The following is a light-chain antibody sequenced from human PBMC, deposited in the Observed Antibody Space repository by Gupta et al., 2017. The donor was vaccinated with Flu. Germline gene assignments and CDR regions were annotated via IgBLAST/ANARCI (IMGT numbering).Light chain of an antibody. J-gene: IGKJ1*01. CDR3: MQALQTPPA. CDR1: QSLLHSNGYNY. V-gene: IGKV2-28*01. CDR2: LGS. Sequence: PGEPASISCRSSQSLLHSNGYNYLDWYLQKPGQSPQLLIYLGSNRASGVPDRFTGSGSGTDFTLKISRVEAEDVGIYYCMQALQTPPAFGQGTKVEIK.